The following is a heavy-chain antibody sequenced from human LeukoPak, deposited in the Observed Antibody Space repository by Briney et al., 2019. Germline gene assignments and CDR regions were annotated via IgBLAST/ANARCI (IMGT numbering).Heavy chain of an antibody. CDR1: GGSIRSYY. Sequence: PSETLSLTCTVSGGSIRSYYWSWVRQPPGKGLEYIGHIYYTGSTDYNPSLKSRVTMSLDTSKNQFSLKLSSVTAADTAVYSCARFSAHQLRSGYYYYMDVWGEGTTVTVSS. J-gene: IGHJ6*03. V-gene: IGHV4-59*01. CDR2: IYYTGST. D-gene: IGHD2-2*01. CDR3: ARFSAHQLRSGYYYYMDV.